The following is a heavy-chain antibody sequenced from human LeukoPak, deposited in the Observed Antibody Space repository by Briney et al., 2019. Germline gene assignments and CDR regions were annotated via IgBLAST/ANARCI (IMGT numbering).Heavy chain of an antibody. CDR3: ARRVEGVGGYY. D-gene: IGHD2-15*01. J-gene: IGHJ4*02. CDR1: GASISSSSQY. Sequence: SETLSLTCTVSGASISSSSQYWAWIRQPPGKGLEWIASIYDSGSTYSNPSLKSRVTISADTSKNRFSLKLSSVTAADTAVYYCARRVEGVGGYYWGQGTLVTVSS. CDR2: IYDSGST. V-gene: IGHV4-39*01.